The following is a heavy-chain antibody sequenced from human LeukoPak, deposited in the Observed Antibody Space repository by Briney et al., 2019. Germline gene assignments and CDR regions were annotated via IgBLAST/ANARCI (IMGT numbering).Heavy chain of an antibody. D-gene: IGHD6-13*01. V-gene: IGHV3-23*01. CDR1: GGTFSSYA. CDR2: ISGSGGST. Sequence: SCKASGGTFSSYAMSWVRQAPGKGLEWVSAISGSGGSTYYADSVKGRFTISRDNSKNTLYLQMNSLRAEDTAVYYCAKDGGSSWHFDYWGQGTLVTVSS. CDR3: AKDGGSSWHFDY. J-gene: IGHJ4*02.